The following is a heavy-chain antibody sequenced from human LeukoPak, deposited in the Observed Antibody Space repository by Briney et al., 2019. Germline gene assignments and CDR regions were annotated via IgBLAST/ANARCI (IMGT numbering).Heavy chain of an antibody. CDR3: ARGGLGYCSSTSCFDAFDI. CDR1: GGSISSYY. V-gene: IGHV4-59*08. CDR2: IYYSGST. D-gene: IGHD2-2*01. Sequence: PSETLSLTCTVSGGSISSYYWSWIRQPPGKGLEWIGYIYYSGSTNYNPSLKSRVTISVDTSKNQFSLKLSSVTAADTAVYYCARGGLGYCSSTSCFDAFDIWGQGTMVTVSS. J-gene: IGHJ3*02.